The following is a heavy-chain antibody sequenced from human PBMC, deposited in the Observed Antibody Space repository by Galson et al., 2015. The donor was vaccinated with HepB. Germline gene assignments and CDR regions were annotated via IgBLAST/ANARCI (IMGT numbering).Heavy chain of an antibody. CDR2: ISGSGGST. CDR3: AKGPYGSGSYYGWYYFDY. V-gene: IGHV3-23*01. Sequence: SLRLSCAASGFTFSSYAMSWVRQAPGKGLEWVSAISGSGGSTYYADSVKGRFTISRDNSKNTLYLQMNSLRAEDTAVYYCAKGPYGSGSYYGWYYFDYWGQGTLVTVSS. J-gene: IGHJ4*02. CDR1: GFTFSSYA. D-gene: IGHD3-10*01.